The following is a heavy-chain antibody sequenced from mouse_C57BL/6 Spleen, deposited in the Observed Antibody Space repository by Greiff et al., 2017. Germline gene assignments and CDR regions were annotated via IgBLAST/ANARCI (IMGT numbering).Heavy chain of an antibody. D-gene: IGHD2-1*01. CDR1: GYTFTDYE. CDR2: IDPETGGT. CDR3: TREKEIYYGNLFAY. V-gene: IGHV1-15*01. Sequence: VKLQESGAELVRPGASVTLSCKASGYTFTDYEMHWVKQTPVHGLEWIGAIDPETGGTAYNQKFKGKAILTADKSSSTAYMELRSLTSEDSAVYYWTREKEIYYGNLFAYWGQGTLVTVSA. J-gene: IGHJ3*01.